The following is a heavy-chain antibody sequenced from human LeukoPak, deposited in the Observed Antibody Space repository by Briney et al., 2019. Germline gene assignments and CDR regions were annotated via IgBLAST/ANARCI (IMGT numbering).Heavy chain of an antibody. V-gene: IGHV4-39*07. CDR2: IYYSGST. Sequence: PSETLSLTCTVSGGSITSRTYYWGWIRQPPGQGLEWIGSIYYSGSTYYNPSLKSRVTISVDTSKNQFSLKLSSVTAADTTVYYCAREDYEPGSVVYWFDPWGQGTLVTVSS. D-gene: IGHD3-10*01. J-gene: IGHJ5*02. CDR3: AREDYEPGSVVYWFDP. CDR1: GGSITSRTYY.